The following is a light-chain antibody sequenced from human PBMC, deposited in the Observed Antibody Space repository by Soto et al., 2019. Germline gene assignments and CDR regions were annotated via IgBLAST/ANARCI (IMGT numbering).Light chain of an antibody. V-gene: IGLV1-47*01. CDR1: SSSIGSNY. Sequence: QAVVTQPPSASGTPGQRVTISCSESSSSIGSNYIYWYQQLPGTAPKLLIYRDSQRPSGVPDRFSGSKSGTSASLAISGFRSEDEADYYCAAWDDSLRGWVFGGGTKLTVL. J-gene: IGLJ3*02. CDR3: AAWDDSLRGWV. CDR2: RDS.